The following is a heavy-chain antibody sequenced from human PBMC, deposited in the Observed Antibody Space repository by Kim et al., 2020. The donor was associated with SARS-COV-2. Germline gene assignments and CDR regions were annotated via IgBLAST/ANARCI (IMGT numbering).Heavy chain of an antibody. Sequence: SETLSLTCTVSGGSISSSSYYWGWIRQPPGKGLEWIGSIYYSGSTYYNPSLKSRVTISVDTSKNQFSLKLSSVTAADTAVYYCAREKRITMVRGVTYYHYGMDVWGQGTTVTVSS. J-gene: IGHJ6*02. CDR2: IYYSGST. CDR1: GGSISSSSYY. D-gene: IGHD3-10*01. CDR3: AREKRITMVRGVTYYHYGMDV. V-gene: IGHV4-39*07.